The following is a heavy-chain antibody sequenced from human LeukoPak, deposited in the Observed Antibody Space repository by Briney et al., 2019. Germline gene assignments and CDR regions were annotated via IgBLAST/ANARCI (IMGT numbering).Heavy chain of an antibody. CDR3: ARVRTVVVVAAWGEDGMDV. CDR2: TYYRSKWYN. CDR1: GDSLSSNSAA. V-gene: IGHV6-1*01. J-gene: IGHJ6*02. D-gene: IGHD2-15*01. Sequence: SQTLSLTCAISGDSLSSNSAAWNWIRQSPSRGLKWLGRTYYRSKWYNDYAVSVKSRITINPDTSKNQFSLQLNSVTPEDTAVYYCARVRTVVVVAAWGEDGMDVWGQGTTVTVSS.